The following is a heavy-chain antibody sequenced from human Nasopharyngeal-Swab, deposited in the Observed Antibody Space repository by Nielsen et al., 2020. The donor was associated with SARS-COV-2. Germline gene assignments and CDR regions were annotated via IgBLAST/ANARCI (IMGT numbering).Heavy chain of an antibody. J-gene: IGHJ6*03. CDR2: IIHSGGT. V-gene: IGHV4-4*02. CDR3: SRHYYYYMDI. Sequence: GSLRLSCAVSGGSISSNTWWGWVRQTPGMGLEWIGEIIHSGGTNYNPALKRRVTISVDKSKNQLSLEVTSVTAADTAVYYCSRHYYYYMDIWGKGTTVTVSS. CDR1: GGSISSNTW.